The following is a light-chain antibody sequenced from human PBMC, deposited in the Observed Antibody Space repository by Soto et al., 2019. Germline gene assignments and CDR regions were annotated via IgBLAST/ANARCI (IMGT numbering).Light chain of an antibody. CDR1: SSDIGAYNY. CDR2: EVS. CDR3: SSYAGSNKMVV. V-gene: IGLV2-8*01. Sequence: QSALTQPASVSGSPGQSITISCTGTSSDIGAYNYVSWYQQHPGKAPKLMIYEVSKRPSGVPDRFSGSKSGNTASLTVSGLQAEDEADYYCSSYAGSNKMVVFGGGTKLTVL. J-gene: IGLJ2*01.